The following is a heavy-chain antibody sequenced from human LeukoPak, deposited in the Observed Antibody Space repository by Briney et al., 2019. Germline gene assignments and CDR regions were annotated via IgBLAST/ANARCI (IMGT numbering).Heavy chain of an antibody. CDR3: ARDFLLSIAARPYNWFDP. D-gene: IGHD6-6*01. Sequence: GASVEVSCKASGYTFTGYYMHWVRQAPGQGLEWMGWINPNSGGTNYAQKFQGRVTMTRDTSISTAYMELSRLRSDDTAVYYCARDFLLSIAARPYNWFDPWGQGTLVTVSS. CDR1: GYTFTGYY. J-gene: IGHJ5*02. V-gene: IGHV1-2*02. CDR2: INPNSGGT.